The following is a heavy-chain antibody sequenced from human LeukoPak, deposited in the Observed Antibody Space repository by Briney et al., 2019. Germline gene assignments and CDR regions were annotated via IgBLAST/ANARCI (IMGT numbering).Heavy chain of an antibody. CDR3: ARLGMFDY. J-gene: IGHJ4*02. Sequence: SESLSLTCTGSGGSISSSSYDWGWIRQPPGKGLEWIGNMYYSGTTYYNPSLKSRVTISVDTSKNQFSLKLSSVTAADTAVYYGARLGMFDYWGQGTLVTVSS. V-gene: IGHV4-39*01. CDR1: GGSISSSSYD. CDR2: MYYSGTT. D-gene: IGHD7-27*01.